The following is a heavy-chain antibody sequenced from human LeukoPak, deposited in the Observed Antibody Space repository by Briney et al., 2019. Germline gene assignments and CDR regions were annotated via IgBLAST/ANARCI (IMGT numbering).Heavy chain of an antibody. CDR3: ARSPLGIAAVDY. D-gene: IGHD6-13*01. V-gene: IGHV1-2*02. Sequence: ASVKVSCKASGYTFTGYYMHWVRQAPGQGLEWMGWSNPNSGGTNYAQKFQGRVTMTRDTSISTAYMELSRLRSDDTAVYYCARSPLGIAAVDYWGQGTLVTVSS. J-gene: IGHJ4*02. CDR2: SNPNSGGT. CDR1: GYTFTGYY.